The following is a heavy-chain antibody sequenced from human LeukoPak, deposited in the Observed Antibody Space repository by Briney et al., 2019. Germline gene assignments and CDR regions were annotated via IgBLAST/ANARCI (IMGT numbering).Heavy chain of an antibody. CDR1: GGSIRGSTSY. CDR2: IYYTGST. D-gene: IGHD3-9*01. CDR3: ASALVGILTGYYWDY. J-gene: IGHJ4*02. Sequence: RPSETLSLTCTVSGGSIRGSTSYWGWIRQPPGKGLEWIGSIYYTGSTYYNSSLKSRVTISVDMSKNQFSLKLSSVTAADTAVYYCASALVGILTGYYWDYWGQGTLVTVSS. V-gene: IGHV4-39*07.